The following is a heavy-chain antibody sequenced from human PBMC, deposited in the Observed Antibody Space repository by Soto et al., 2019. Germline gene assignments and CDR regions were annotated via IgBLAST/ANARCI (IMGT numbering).Heavy chain of an antibody. V-gene: IGHV4-59*08. CDR1: GGPISSYY. J-gene: IGHJ4*02. CDR3: ARRDGYNPFDY. CDR2: IYYSGST. Sequence: PSETLSLTCTVSGGPISSYYWSWIRQPPGKGLEWIGYIYYSGSTNYNPSLKSRVTISVDMSKNQFSLKVSSVTAADTAVYYCARRDGYNPFDYWGQGTLVTVSS. D-gene: IGHD5-12*01.